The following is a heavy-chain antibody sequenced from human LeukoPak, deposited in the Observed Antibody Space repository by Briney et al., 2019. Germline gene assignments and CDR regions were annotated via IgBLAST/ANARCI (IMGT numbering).Heavy chain of an antibody. Sequence: GASVKVSCKASGGTFSSYAISWVRQAPGQGLEWMGGIIPIFGTANYAQKFQGRVTITADESTSTAYMEPSSLRSEDTAVYYCASIAGSSSAISDYWGQGTLVTVSS. CDR2: IIPIFGTA. CDR1: GGTFSSYA. CDR3: ASIAGSSSAISDY. D-gene: IGHD6-6*01. V-gene: IGHV1-69*13. J-gene: IGHJ4*02.